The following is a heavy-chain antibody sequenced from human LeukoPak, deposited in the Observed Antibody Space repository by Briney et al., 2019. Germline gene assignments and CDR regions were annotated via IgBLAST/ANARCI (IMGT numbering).Heavy chain of an antibody. D-gene: IGHD6-19*01. Sequence: GGSLRLSCAASGFTFSSYEMNWVRQAPGKGLEWVSYISSSGSTIYYADSVKGRFTISRDNAKNSLYLQMHSLRAEDTAVYYCARDQRSAWYGTFDYWGQGTLVTVSS. J-gene: IGHJ4*02. V-gene: IGHV3-48*03. CDR2: ISSSGSTI. CDR1: GFTFSSYE. CDR3: ARDQRSAWYGTFDY.